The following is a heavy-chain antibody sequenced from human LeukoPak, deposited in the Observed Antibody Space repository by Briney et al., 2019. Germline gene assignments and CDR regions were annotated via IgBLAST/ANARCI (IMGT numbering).Heavy chain of an antibody. V-gene: IGHV3-23*01. Sequence: GGSLRLSCAASGFTFSSYAMSWVRQAPGKGLEWVSAISGSGGSTYYADSVKGRFTISRDNAKNSLYLQMNSLRAEDTALYYCAKDGSYYYDSSGYAFDIWGQGTMVTVSS. CDR3: AKDGSYYYDSSGYAFDI. CDR1: GFTFSSYA. D-gene: IGHD3-22*01. CDR2: ISGSGGST. J-gene: IGHJ3*02.